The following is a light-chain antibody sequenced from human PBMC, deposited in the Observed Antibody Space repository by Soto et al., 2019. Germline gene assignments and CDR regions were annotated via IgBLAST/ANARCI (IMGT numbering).Light chain of an antibody. CDR1: QSVAGN. V-gene: IGKV3D-15*01. CDR3: QQFSSYPLT. J-gene: IGKJ4*01. CDR2: GAS. Sequence: EIVMTHSPATLSVSPCETATLSCRASQSVAGNLAWYQQKPGRALRLLIDGASTRATGIPDRFSGSGSGTDFTLTISRLEPEDVAVYYCQQFSSYPLTFGGGTKVDI.